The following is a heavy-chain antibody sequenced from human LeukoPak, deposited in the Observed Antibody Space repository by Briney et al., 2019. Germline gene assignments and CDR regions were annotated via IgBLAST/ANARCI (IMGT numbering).Heavy chain of an antibody. CDR1: GGSTSSYY. Sequence: SETLSLTCTVSGGSTSSYYWSWIRQPPGKGLEWIGSIYYSGSTYYNPSLKSRVTISVDTSKNQFSLKLSSVTAADTAVYYCARASSGWGAAAGALDYWGQGTLVTVSS. D-gene: IGHD6-13*01. CDR3: ARASSGWGAAAGALDY. V-gene: IGHV4-59*12. CDR2: IYYSGST. J-gene: IGHJ4*02.